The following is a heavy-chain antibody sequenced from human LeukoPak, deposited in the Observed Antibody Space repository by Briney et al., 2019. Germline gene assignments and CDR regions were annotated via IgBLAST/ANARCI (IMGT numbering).Heavy chain of an antibody. CDR2: IYYSGST. Sequence: PSETLSLTCTVSGGSISSYYWSWIRQPPGKGLEWIGYIYYSGSTNYNPSLKSRVTISVDTSKNQFSLKLSSVTAADTAVYYCARAMIVVVKGYYYMDVWGKGTTVTVSS. D-gene: IGHD3-22*01. J-gene: IGHJ6*03. CDR3: ARAMIVVVKGYYYMDV. V-gene: IGHV4-59*01. CDR1: GGSISSYY.